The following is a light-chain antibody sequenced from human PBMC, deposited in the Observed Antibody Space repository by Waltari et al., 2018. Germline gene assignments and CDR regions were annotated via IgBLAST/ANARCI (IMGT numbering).Light chain of an antibody. J-gene: IGKJ5*01. CDR3: QQYYSSPHT. Sequence: DIVMTQSPDSLAVSLGERATINCKSNQSVLHSSNNKNYLAWYRQKPGQPPKLLIYWGSTRESGVPDRISGSGSGTDFTLTISSLQAEDVAVYYCQQYYSSPHTFGLGTRLEIK. V-gene: IGKV4-1*01. CDR2: WGS. CDR1: QSVLHSSNNKNY.